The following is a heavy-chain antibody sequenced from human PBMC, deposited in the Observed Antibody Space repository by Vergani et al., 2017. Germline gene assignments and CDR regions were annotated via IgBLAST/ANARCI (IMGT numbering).Heavy chain of an antibody. D-gene: IGHD3-10*01. CDR3: ARQNPYGSAHVDF. CDR1: GFTFSGHA. CDR2: VHRNGNT. J-gene: IGHJ4*02. V-gene: IGHV3-23*01. Sequence: EVQLLESGGGVVQPGGSLRLSCAASGFTFSGHAMSWVRQAPGKGLEWIGCVHRNGNTYYTSSLRSRATISRDTSKNQFSLRLTSVTAADTAVYYCARQNPYGSAHVDFWGRGVLVTVSA.